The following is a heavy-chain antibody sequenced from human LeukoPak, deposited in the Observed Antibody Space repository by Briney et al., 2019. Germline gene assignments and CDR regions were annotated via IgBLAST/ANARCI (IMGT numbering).Heavy chain of an antibody. CDR1: GGSISSGDYY. J-gene: IGHJ6*02. Sequence: SETLSLTCTVSGGSISSGDYYWSWIRQPPGKGLEWIGYIYYSGGTYYNPSLKSRVTISVDTSKNQFSLKLSSVTAADTAVYYCARDRNRYGSGPLYYYYYYGMDVWGQGTTVTVSS. D-gene: IGHD3-10*01. CDR2: IYYSGGT. CDR3: ARDRNRYGSGPLYYYYYYGMDV. V-gene: IGHV4-30-4*01.